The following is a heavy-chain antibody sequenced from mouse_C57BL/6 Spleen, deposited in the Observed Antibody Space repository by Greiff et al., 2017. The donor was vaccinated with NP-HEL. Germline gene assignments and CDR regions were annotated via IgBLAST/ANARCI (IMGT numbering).Heavy chain of an antibody. CDR1: GYTFTDYY. J-gene: IGHJ2*01. Sequence: EVQLQQSGPELVKPGASVKISCKASGYTFTDYYMNWVKQSHGKSLEWIGDINPNNGGTSYNQKFKGKATLTVDTSSSTAYMELRSLTSEDSAVYYCARKRPPYSGDYWGQGTTLTVSS. D-gene: IGHD2-10*01. CDR2: INPNNGGT. V-gene: IGHV1-26*01. CDR3: ARKRPPYSGDY.